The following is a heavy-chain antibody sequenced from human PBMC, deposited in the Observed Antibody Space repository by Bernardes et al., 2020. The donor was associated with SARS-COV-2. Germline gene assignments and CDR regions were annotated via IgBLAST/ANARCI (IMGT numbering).Heavy chain of an antibody. Sequence: VGSLSLSCAASGLTFSNYWMHWVRQAPGKGLVWVSRISSDGSSTTYADSVKGRFTISRDNAKNTLYLQMNSLRAEDTAVYYCARPGRPGAYYFDINGTFASWGQGTLVTVSS. CDR1: GLTFSNYW. CDR2: ISSDGSST. V-gene: IGHV3-74*01. CDR3: ARPGRPGAYYFDINGTFAS. J-gene: IGHJ4*02. D-gene: IGHD3-22*01.